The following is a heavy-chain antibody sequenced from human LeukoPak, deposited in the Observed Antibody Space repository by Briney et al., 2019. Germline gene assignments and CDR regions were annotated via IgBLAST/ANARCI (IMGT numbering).Heavy chain of an antibody. J-gene: IGHJ4*02. CDR1: GFTFDDYA. Sequence: GGSLRLSCAASGFTFDDYAMHWVRQAPGKGLEWVSGISWNSGSIGYADSVKGRFTISRDNAKNSLYLQMNSLRAEDTALYYCAKVRVRGVIMAPDFDYWGQGTLVTVSS. V-gene: IGHV3-9*01. CDR3: AKVRVRGVIMAPDFDY. CDR2: ISWNSGSI. D-gene: IGHD3-10*01.